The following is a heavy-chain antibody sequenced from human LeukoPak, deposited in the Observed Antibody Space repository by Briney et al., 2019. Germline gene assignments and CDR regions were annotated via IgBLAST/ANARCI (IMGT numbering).Heavy chain of an antibody. CDR1: GYTFTGYY. Sequence: ASVKVSCKASGYTFTGYYMHWVRQAPGQGLEWMGWINPXXGXTNYAQKFRGRVTMTRDTSISTAYMELSGLRSDDTAVYYCARXIEPLPDYDLDFWSXYMDVWGKGTTVTVSS. J-gene: IGHJ6*03. CDR2: INPXXGXT. D-gene: IGHD3-3*01. CDR3: ARXIEPLPDYDLDFWSXYMDV. V-gene: IGHV1-2*02.